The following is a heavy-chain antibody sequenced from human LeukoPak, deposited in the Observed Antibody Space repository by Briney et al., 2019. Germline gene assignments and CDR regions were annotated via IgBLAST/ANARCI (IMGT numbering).Heavy chain of an antibody. Sequence: GGSLRLSCAASGFTFSDFWMGWVRQAPGKGLEWVSSISSSSSYIYYADSVKGRFTISRDNAKNSLYLQMSSLRAEDTAIYYCARLYDILTGAFDYWGQGTLVTVSS. CDR2: ISSSSSYI. V-gene: IGHV3-21*01. J-gene: IGHJ4*02. D-gene: IGHD3-9*01. CDR1: GFTFSDFW. CDR3: ARLYDILTGAFDY.